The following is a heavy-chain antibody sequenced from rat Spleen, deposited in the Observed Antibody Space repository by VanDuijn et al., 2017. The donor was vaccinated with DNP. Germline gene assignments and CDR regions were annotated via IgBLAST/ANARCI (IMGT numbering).Heavy chain of an antibody. J-gene: IGHJ3*01. CDR2: IIYDGSRT. D-gene: IGHD1-2*01. CDR3: ATSSYSSYMYRFSY. CDR1: GFTFSDYN. V-gene: IGHV5S10*01. Sequence: EVQLVESGGDLVQSGRSLKVSCAASGFTFSDYNMAWVRQAPKKGLEWVATIIYDGSRTYYRDSVKGRFTVSRDNEKSTLYLRMDSLRSEDTATYNCATSSYSSYMYRFSYWGQGTLVTVSS.